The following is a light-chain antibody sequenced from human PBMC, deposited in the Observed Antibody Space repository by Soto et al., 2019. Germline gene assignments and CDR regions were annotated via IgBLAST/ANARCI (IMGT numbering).Light chain of an antibody. CDR3: QQRSNWPYT. Sequence: VMTQSPATLSLSPGERATLSCRASQSVSSYLAWYQQKPGQAPRLLIYDASNRVTGIPARFSGSGSGTDFTLTISSLEPEDFAVYYCQQRSNWPYTFGQGTRLEIK. CDR2: DAS. V-gene: IGKV3-11*01. CDR1: QSVSSY. J-gene: IGKJ5*01.